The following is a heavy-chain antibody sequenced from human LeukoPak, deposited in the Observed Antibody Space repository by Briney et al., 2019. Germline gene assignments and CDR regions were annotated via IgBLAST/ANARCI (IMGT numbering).Heavy chain of an antibody. Sequence: SETLSLTCTVSGGSISNYYWSWIRQPPGKGLEWIGYIYYSGSTNYNPSLKSRVTISVDTSKNQFSLKLSSVTAADTAVYYCARARDCSSTSCYILGDYWGQGTLVTVSS. CDR1: GGSISNYY. CDR3: ARARDCSSTSCYILGDY. J-gene: IGHJ4*02. D-gene: IGHD2-2*02. V-gene: IGHV4-59*01. CDR2: IYYSGST.